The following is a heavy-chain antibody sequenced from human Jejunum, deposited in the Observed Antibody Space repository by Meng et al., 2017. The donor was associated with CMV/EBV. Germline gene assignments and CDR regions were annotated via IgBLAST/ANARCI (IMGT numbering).Heavy chain of an antibody. J-gene: IGHJ5*02. Sequence: QVQLQESGPGLVQPSQTLSLTCTVPGGSISSGDYYWSWIRQPPGKGLEWIGYIYYSGSTYSNASLKSRVTISIDRSKNQFSLKLSSVTAADTAVYYCARDRKHYGERGWFDPWGQGTLGNVSS. D-gene: IGHD4-17*01. CDR1: GGSISSGDYY. CDR3: ARDRKHYGERGWFDP. CDR2: IYYSGST. V-gene: IGHV4-30-4*01.